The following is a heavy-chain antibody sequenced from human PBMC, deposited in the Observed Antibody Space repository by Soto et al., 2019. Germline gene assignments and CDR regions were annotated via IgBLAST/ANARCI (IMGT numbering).Heavy chain of an antibody. D-gene: IGHD2-2*01. CDR2: ISHSGSP. CDR1: GGSISSGGYY. V-gene: IGHV4-31*03. J-gene: IGHJ5*02. Sequence: QVQLQESGPGLVKPSQTLSLTCTVSGGSISSGGYYWSWIRQHPGQGLEWIVYISHSGSPYYIPSLKSRVTISVDTAKNQFSLKLTSVTAADTAVYYCTRVQYCSNSSCYPAFDPWGQGTLVTVSS. CDR3: TRVQYCSNSSCYPAFDP.